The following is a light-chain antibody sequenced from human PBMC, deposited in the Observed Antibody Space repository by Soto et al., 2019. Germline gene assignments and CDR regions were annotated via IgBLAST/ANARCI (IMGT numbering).Light chain of an antibody. Sequence: DIQMTQSPSSLSASVGDRVTITCRASQSISSYLNWYQQKPGQAPKLLIYAASSLQSGVPSRFSGSGSGTEFTLTISSLQHEDFATYYCQQSYSTPGFTFGPGTKVDIK. V-gene: IGKV1-39*01. CDR3: QQSYSTPGFT. CDR2: AAS. J-gene: IGKJ3*01. CDR1: QSISSY.